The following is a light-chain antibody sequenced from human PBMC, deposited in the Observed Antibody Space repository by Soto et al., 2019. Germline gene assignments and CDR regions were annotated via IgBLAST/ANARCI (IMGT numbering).Light chain of an antibody. CDR3: QAYDSSLSGYV. CDR1: SSNIGAGYD. CDR2: GNS. V-gene: IGLV1-40*01. Sequence: QSVLTQPHSVSGAPGQRVTISCTGSSSNIGAGYDVHWYQQLPGTAPKLLIYGNSNRPSGVTDRFSGSKSGTLASLAITGLQAEDEADYYCQAYDSSLSGYVFGTGTKLTVL. J-gene: IGLJ1*01.